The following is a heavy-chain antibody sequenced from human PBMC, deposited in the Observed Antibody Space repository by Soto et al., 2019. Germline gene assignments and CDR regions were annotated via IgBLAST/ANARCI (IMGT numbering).Heavy chain of an antibody. CDR3: ARGFVYDSSGYYNRAVFDY. D-gene: IGHD3-22*01. CDR1: GGSFSGYY. V-gene: IGHV4-34*01. CDR2: INHSGST. Sequence: KPSETLSLTCAVYGGSFSGYYWSWIRQPPGKGLEWIGEINHSGSTNYNPSLKSRVTISVDTSKNQFSLKLSSVTAADTAVYYCARGFVYDSSGYYNRAVFDYWGQGTLVTVSS. J-gene: IGHJ4*02.